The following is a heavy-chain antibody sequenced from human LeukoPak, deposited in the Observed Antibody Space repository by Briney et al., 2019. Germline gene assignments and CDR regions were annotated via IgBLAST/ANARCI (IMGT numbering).Heavy chain of an antibody. CDR2: INGESTFK. CDR1: GFSFSSPG. D-gene: IGHD1-7*01. Sequence: PGGSLRPSCTASGFSFSSPGMNWVRQAPGKGLEGVSSINGESTFKVYADSVKGRFTISRDNAKNSLYLQMDSLRAEDTAVYYCAKYQTGTWTSYDSSDIWGQGTLVTVSS. V-gene: IGHV3-21*01. J-gene: IGHJ3*02. CDR3: AKYQTGTWTSYDSSDI.